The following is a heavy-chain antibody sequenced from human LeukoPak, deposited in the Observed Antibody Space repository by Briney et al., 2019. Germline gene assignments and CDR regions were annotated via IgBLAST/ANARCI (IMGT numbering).Heavy chain of an antibody. J-gene: IGHJ5*02. CDR3: ARRPLLWFGNWFDP. CDR2: IYYSGST. CDR1: GGSISSSNW. Sequence: ASETLSLTCAVSGGSISSSNWWSWVRQPPRKGLEWIGSIYYSGSTYYNPSLKSRVTISVDTSKNQFSLKLSSVTAADTAVYYCARRPLLWFGNWFDPWGQGTLVTVSS. D-gene: IGHD3-10*01. V-gene: IGHV4-39*01.